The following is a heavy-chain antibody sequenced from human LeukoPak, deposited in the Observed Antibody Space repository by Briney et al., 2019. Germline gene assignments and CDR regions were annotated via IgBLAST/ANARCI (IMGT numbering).Heavy chain of an antibody. Sequence: SETLSLTRGVSGGSLSGYYCNWIRQTSGKGLEWIGEINHSGTTNFDPSLRGRVAISVDRSNNQCSLRLTSVTAADTAVYYCARDPCSRSSCPLRYWGQGTQVTVSS. CDR2: INHSGTT. J-gene: IGHJ4*02. D-gene: IGHD6-13*01. CDR1: GGSLSGYY. V-gene: IGHV4-34*01. CDR3: ARDPCSRSSCPLRY.